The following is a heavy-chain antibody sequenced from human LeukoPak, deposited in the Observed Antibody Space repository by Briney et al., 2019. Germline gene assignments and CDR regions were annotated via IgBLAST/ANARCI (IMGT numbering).Heavy chain of an antibody. Sequence: GWSLRLSCAASGFTFSSYAMHWVRQAPGKGLEWVAVISYDGSNKYYADSVKGRFTISRDNSKNTLYLQMNGLRAEDTAVYYCARRGGSSSRRSPIDYWGQGTLVTVSS. D-gene: IGHD6-6*01. CDR3: ARRGGSSSRRSPIDY. CDR2: ISYDGSNK. CDR1: GFTFSSYA. V-gene: IGHV3-30*07. J-gene: IGHJ4*02.